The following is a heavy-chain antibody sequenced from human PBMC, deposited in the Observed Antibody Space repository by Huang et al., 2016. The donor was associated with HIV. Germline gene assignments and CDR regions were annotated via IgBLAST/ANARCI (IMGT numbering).Heavy chain of an antibody. CDR2: IRAYNGVT. D-gene: IGHD2-2*01. V-gene: IGHV1-18*01. CDR1: GYTFTSYG. Sequence: QVQLVQSGVEVKKPGASVKVSCKASGYTFTSYGISWVQQAPGQGLEWMGGIRAYNGVTNYAQNVQGRVTMTTDTSTSTAYMELRSLRSDDTAVYYCARDSPLLGVVIVVVPTAPNAFDIWGQGTMVTVSS. CDR3: ARDSPLLGVVIVVVPTAPNAFDI. J-gene: IGHJ3*02.